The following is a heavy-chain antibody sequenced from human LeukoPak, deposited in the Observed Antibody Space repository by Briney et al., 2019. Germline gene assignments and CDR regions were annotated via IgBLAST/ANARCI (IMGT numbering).Heavy chain of an antibody. CDR3: AKARLELPYFGMDV. J-gene: IGHJ6*02. D-gene: IGHD1-7*01. Sequence: GGSLRLSCAASGFTFSSYAMSWVRQAPGKGLEWVSAISGSGGSTYYADSVKGRFTISRDNSKNTLYLQMNSQRAEDTAVYYCAKARLELPYFGMDVWGQGTTVTVSS. CDR1: GFTFSSYA. CDR2: ISGSGGST. V-gene: IGHV3-23*01.